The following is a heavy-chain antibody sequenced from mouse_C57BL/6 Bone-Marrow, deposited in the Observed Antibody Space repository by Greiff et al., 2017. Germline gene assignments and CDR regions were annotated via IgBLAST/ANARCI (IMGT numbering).Heavy chain of an antibody. CDR1: GYAFSSYW. J-gene: IGHJ4*01. CDR2: IYPGDGDT. Sequence: QVQLKQSGAELVKPGASVKISCKASGYAFSSYWMNWVKQRPGKGLEWIGQIYPGDGDTNYNGKLKGKATLTADKSSSTAYMQLSSLTSEDSAVYFCARWAVSYAMDYWGQGTSVTVSS. CDR3: ARWAVSYAMDY. V-gene: IGHV1-80*01. D-gene: IGHD1-1*01.